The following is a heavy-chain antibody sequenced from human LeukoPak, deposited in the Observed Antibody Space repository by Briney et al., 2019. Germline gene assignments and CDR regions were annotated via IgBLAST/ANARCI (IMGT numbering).Heavy chain of an antibody. CDR3: ARGIAAAGTEPTYYYYYGMDV. D-gene: IGHD6-13*01. CDR2: IYSGGST. J-gene: IGHJ6*02. V-gene: IGHV3-53*01. Sequence: PGGSLRLSCAASGFTVSSNYMSWVRQAPGKGLEWVSVIYSGGSTYYADSVKGRFTISRDNSKNTLYLQMNSLRAGDTAVYYCARGIAAAGTEPTYYYYYGMDVWGQGTTVTVPS. CDR1: GFTVSSNY.